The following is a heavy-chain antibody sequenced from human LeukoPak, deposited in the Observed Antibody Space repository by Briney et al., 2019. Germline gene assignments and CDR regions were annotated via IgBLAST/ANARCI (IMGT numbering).Heavy chain of an antibody. D-gene: IGHD6-13*01. J-gene: IGHJ4*02. CDR1: GFTFSSYW. Sequence: GGSLRLSCAASGFTFSSYWMHWVRQAPGKGLVWVSRINSDGSSTSYADSVKGRFTISRDNAKNSLYLQMNSLRAEDTAVYYCARDLDSSTWYRGFDYWGQGTLVTVSS. V-gene: IGHV3-74*01. CDR3: ARDLDSSTWYRGFDY. CDR2: INSDGSST.